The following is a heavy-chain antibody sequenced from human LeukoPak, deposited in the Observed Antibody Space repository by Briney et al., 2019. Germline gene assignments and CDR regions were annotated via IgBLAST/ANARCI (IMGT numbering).Heavy chain of an antibody. CDR2: INHSGST. Sequence: SETLSLTCAVYGGSFSGYYWSWIRQPPGKGLEWIGKINHSGSTNYNPSLKSRVTISVDTSKNHFSLNLSSVPAADTAVYYCARNTAYYYASGYYYMDVWGKGTTVTVSS. D-gene: IGHD3-10*01. V-gene: IGHV4-34*01. CDR3: ARNTAYYYASGYYYMDV. CDR1: GGSFSGYY. J-gene: IGHJ6*03.